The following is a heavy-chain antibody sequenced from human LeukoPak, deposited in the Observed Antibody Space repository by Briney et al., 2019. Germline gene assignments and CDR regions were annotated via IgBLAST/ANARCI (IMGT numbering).Heavy chain of an antibody. J-gene: IGHJ4*02. CDR2: INTNTGNP. D-gene: IGHD2-15*01. V-gene: IGHV7-4-1*02. CDR1: GYTFTSYA. Sequence: ASVKVSCKASGYTFTSYAMNWVRQAPGEGLEWMGWINTNTGNPTYAQGFTGRFVFSLDTSVSTAYLQISSLKAEDTAVYYCARQFCSGGSCYPYFDYWGRGTLVTVSS. CDR3: ARQFCSGGSCYPYFDY.